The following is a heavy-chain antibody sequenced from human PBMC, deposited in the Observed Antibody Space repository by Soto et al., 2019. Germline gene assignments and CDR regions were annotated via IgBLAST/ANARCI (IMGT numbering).Heavy chain of an antibody. CDR2: MNPNSGNT. CDR3: ARKERGFTVTTQPSYYYMYV. Sequence: ASVKVSCKASGYTFTSYDINRVRQATGQGLEWMGWMNPNSGNTGYAQKFQGRVTMTRNTSISTAYMELSSLRSEDTAVYYCARKERGFTVTTQPSYYYMYVWGKVTTVPFS. CDR1: GYTFTSYD. D-gene: IGHD4-4*01. J-gene: IGHJ6*03. V-gene: IGHV1-8*01.